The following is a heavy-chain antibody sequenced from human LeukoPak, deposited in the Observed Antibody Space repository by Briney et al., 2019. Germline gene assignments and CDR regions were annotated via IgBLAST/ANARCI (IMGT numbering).Heavy chain of an antibody. V-gene: IGHV1-69*13. CDR1: GGTFSSYA. CDR3: ASPYNYYDSSGYYY. Sequence: SVKVSCKASGGTFSSYAISWVRQAPGQGLEWMGGIIPIFGTANYAQKFQGRVTITVDESTSTAYMELSSLRSEDTAVYYCASPYNYYDSSGYYYWGQGTLVTVSS. CDR2: IIPIFGTA. J-gene: IGHJ4*02. D-gene: IGHD3-22*01.